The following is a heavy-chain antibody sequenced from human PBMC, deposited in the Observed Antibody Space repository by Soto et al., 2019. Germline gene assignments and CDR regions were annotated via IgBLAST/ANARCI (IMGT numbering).Heavy chain of an antibody. J-gene: IGHJ5*02. V-gene: IGHV3-23*01. CDR1: GFNFANFG. CDR3: STNPRSDIFGVRNIVENWFVP. D-gene: IGHD3-3*02. CDR2: ITHNNGAT. Sequence: GGSLRLSCAASGFNFANFGMSWVRQAPGEGLQWVASITHNNGATYYADSVKGRFSVSRDNSRNVMYLQMKGLGVDDTAVYFCSTNPRSDIFGVRNIVENWFVPWGRGSLVNVSS.